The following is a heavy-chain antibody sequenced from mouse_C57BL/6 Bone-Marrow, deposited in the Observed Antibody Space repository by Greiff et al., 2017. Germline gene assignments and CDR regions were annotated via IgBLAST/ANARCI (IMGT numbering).Heavy chain of an antibody. CDR2: INPSSGYT. CDR3: AEGLYYYGSSWAMDY. V-gene: IGHV1-7*01. D-gene: IGHD1-1*01. Sequence: VQLMESGAELAKPGASVKLSCKASGYTFTSYWMHWVKQRPGQGLEWIGYINPSSGYTKYNQKFKDKATLTADKSSSTAYMQLSSLTSEDSAIXFGAEGLYYYGSSWAMDYWGQGTSVTVAS. J-gene: IGHJ4*01. CDR1: GYTFTSYW.